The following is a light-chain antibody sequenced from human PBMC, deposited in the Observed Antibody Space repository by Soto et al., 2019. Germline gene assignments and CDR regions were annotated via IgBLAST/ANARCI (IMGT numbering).Light chain of an antibody. V-gene: IGKV1-5*03. CDR3: QQTKSYPST. Sequence: DIQMTQSPSTLSGSVGDRVTITCRASQTISSWLAWYQQKPGKAPKLLIYKASTLKSGVPSRFSGSGSGTDFTLTISSLRAEDFAIYFCQQTKSYPSTFGGGTKVDIK. J-gene: IGKJ4*01. CDR2: KAS. CDR1: QTISSW.